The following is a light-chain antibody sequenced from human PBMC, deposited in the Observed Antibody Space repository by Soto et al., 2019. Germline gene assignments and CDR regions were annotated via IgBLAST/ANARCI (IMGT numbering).Light chain of an antibody. CDR1: QSVSTN. J-gene: IGKJ1*01. V-gene: IGKV3-15*01. CDR2: GAS. CDR3: QQHSNWPRT. Sequence: EIVMTQSPATLSLSPGERATLSCRASQSVSTNLAWYQQKPGQAPRLLIYGASNRATGIPARFSGSGSGTEFTLTISSLQSEDFAVYYCQQHSNWPRTFGQGTKVEIK.